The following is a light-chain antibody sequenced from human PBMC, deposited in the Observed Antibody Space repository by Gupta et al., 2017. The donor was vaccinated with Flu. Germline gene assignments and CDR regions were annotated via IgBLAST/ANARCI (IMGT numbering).Light chain of an antibody. J-gene: IGLJ1*01. CDR1: SSDVGGYNY. CDR2: EVS. V-gene: IGLV2-14*01. CDR3: SSYTSSSTLGV. Sequence: SALTQPASLSWSPRQSITISCTGTSSDVGGYNYVSWYQQHPGKAPKLMIYEVSNRPSGVANRFSGSKSGNTASLTISGLQAEDEADYYCSSYTSSSTLGVFGTGTKVTVL.